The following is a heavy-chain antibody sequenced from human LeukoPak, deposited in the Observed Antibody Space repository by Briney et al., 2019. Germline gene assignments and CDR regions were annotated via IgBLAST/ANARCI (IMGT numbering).Heavy chain of an antibody. CDR2: VSLTGST. V-gene: IGHV4-34*01. Sequence: SETLSLTCAVYGASFSGYYWSWIRQPPGKGLEWIGEVSLTGSTNYNPSLKSRVTISVDTSKNQFSLNLSSVTAADTAIYYCARARVAAALDYWGQGTLVTVSS. CDR3: ARARVAAALDY. J-gene: IGHJ4*02. D-gene: IGHD6-13*01. CDR1: GASFSGYY.